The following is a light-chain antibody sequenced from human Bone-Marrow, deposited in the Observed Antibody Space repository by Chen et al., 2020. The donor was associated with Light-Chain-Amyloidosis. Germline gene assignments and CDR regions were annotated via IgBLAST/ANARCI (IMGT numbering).Light chain of an antibody. CDR3: PVWDRSSDRPV. V-gene: IGLV3-21*02. Sequence: SYVLTQPSSVSVAPGQTATIACGGNNIGSTSVHWYQQTPGQAPLLVVYDDSDRPSGIPERLSGSNSGNTATLTISRVEAGDEADYYCPVWDRSSDRPVFGGGTKLTVI. J-gene: IGLJ3*02. CDR2: DDS. CDR1: NIGSTS.